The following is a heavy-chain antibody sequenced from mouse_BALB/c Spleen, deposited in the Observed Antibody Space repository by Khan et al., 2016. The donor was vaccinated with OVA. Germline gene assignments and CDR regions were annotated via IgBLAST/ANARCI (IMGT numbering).Heavy chain of an antibody. J-gene: IGHJ3*01. CDR2: IIYTGYT. Sequence: EVQLQESGPSLVKPSQTLSLTCSVTGDSITSGYWNWIRKFPENKLEYMGYIIYTGYTYYNPSLQSRISITRHTSKNQYYLQLNSVTDEDTATDYCARSTYRYAFVYWGQGTLVTVSA. D-gene: IGHD2-12*01. CDR3: ARSTYRYAFVY. V-gene: IGHV3-8*02. CDR1: GDSITSGY.